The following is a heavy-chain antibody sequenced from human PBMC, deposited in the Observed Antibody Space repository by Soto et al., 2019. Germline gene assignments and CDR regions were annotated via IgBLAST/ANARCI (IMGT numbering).Heavy chain of an antibody. J-gene: IGHJ6*02. D-gene: IGHD1-1*01. CDR1: GGTFSSYA. CDR2: IIPVFGIL. CDR3: ARRSDWNQLYYYYGMDV. V-gene: IGHV1-69*13. Sequence: SVKVSCKASGGTFSSYAITWVRQAPGQGLEWMGGIIPVFGILNYAQKFQGRVTLTADESTSTAHMELNSLRSEDTAVYYCARRSDWNQLYYYYGMDVWGQGTTVTVSS.